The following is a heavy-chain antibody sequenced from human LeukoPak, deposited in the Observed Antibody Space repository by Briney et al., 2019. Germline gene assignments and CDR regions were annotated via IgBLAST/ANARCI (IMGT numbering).Heavy chain of an antibody. CDR3: AREAQFPFHAFDI. CDR2: IYYSGST. CDR1: GGSISSYY. V-gene: IGHV4-59*01. J-gene: IGHJ3*02. D-gene: IGHD2-21*01. Sequence: SETLSLTCTASGGSISSYYWSWIRQPPGKGLEWIGYIYYSGSTNYNPSLKSRVTISVDTSKNQFSLKLSSVTAADTAVYYCAREAQFPFHAFDIWGQGTMVTVSS.